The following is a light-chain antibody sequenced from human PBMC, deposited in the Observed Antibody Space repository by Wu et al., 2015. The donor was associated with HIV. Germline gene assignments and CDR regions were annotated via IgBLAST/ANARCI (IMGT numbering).Light chain of an antibody. J-gene: IGKJ4*01. CDR1: QSVSRN. Sequence: EIVMTQSPATLSVSPGERATLSCRASQSVSRNLAWYQQKPGQAPRLLIYGASIRATGIPARFSGSGSGTEFTLTISSLQSEDFAVYYCQQYNNWPRTFGGGTRVDIK. V-gene: IGKV3-15*01. CDR3: QQYNNWPRT. CDR2: GAS.